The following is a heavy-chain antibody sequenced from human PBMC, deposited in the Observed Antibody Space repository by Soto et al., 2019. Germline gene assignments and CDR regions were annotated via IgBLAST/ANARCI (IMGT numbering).Heavy chain of an antibody. J-gene: IGHJ4*02. CDR1: GFSLSTSGVG. D-gene: IGHD1-1*01. CDR3: PHRAGLQGNWNGGYFDF. CDR2: IYWDDDK. V-gene: IGHV2-5*02. Sequence: QITLKESGPTRVKPTQTLTLTCTFSGFSLSTSGVGVGWIRQPPGKAPERLALIYWDDDKRYSPSLKSRLTITQXXSXNXXVLTTTNMDPVDTATYYCPHRAGLQGNWNGGYFDFWGQGALVTVSS.